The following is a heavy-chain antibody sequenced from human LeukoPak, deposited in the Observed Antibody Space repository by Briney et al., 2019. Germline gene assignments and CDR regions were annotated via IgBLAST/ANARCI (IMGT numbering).Heavy chain of an antibody. CDR1: GDSISSGRNY. D-gene: IGHD1-1*01. J-gene: IGHJ4*02. CDR3: ARHLSGTTMSHYFDF. CDR2: IYSSGNT. Sequence: KPSETLSLTCSVSGDSISSGRNYWGWIRQSPGKGLEWIASIYSSGNTHSNPSLKSRFSISVDTSKNQVSLKLYSVTASDAAIYYCARHLSGTTMSHYFDFWGQGTLVTVSS. V-gene: IGHV4-39*01.